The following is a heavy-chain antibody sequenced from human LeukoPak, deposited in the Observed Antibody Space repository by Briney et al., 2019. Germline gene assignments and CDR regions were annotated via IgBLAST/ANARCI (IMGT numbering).Heavy chain of an antibody. V-gene: IGHV4-59*01. CDR3: ARASSTIFGVVPNYYYYGMDV. CDR1: GGSISSYY. CDR2: IYYSGST. J-gene: IGHJ6*02. D-gene: IGHD3-3*01. Sequence: SETLSLTCTVSGGSISSYYWSWIRQPPGKGLEWIGYIYYSGSTNYNPSLKSRVTISVDTSKNQFSPKLSSVTAADTAVYYCARASSTIFGVVPNYYYYGMDVWGQGTTVTVSS.